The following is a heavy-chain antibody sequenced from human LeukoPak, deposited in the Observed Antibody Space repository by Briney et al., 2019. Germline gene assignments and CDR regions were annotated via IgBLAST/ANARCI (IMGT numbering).Heavy chain of an antibody. V-gene: IGHV3-23*01. CDR3: AKDIGSSSHYYYYGMDV. J-gene: IGHJ6*02. D-gene: IGHD6-13*01. CDR1: GFTFSSYA. CDR2: ISGSGGST. Sequence: GGSLRLSCAASGFTFSSYAMSWVRQAPGKGLEWVSAISGSGGSTYYADSVKGRFTISRDNSKNTLYLQMNSLRAEDTALYYCAKDIGSSSHYYYYGMDVWGQGTTVTVSS.